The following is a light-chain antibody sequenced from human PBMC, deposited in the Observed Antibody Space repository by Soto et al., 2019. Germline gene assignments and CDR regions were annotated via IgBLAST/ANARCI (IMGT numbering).Light chain of an antibody. CDR2: AAS. Sequence: DIQMAQSPSSLSASVGDRVTITCRTSQGISSYLACYQQKPGKAPKLLIYAASTLQSGVPSRFSGSGSGTDFTLTISSLQPEDFATYYCQQLNSYLFTFGQGTRLEI. V-gene: IGKV1-9*01. J-gene: IGKJ5*01. CDR3: QQLNSYLFT. CDR1: QGISSY.